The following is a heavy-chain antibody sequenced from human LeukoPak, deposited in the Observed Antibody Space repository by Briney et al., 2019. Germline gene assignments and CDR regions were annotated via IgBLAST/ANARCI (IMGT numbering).Heavy chain of an antibody. CDR3: AKDGATAGHYYYYMDV. J-gene: IGHJ6*03. CDR1: GFTFSSYG. D-gene: IGHD5-12*01. V-gene: IGHV3-30*02. CDR2: IRYDGTNK. Sequence: GGSLRLSCAASGFTFSSYGMRWVRQAPGKGLEWVSFIRYDGTNKYCADSVKGRFTISRDNFKNTLYLQMNSLIAEDTAVYYCAKDGATAGHYYYYMDVWGKGTTVTISS.